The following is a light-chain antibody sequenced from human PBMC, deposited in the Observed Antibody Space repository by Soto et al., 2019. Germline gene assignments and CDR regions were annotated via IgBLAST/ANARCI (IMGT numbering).Light chain of an antibody. J-gene: IGLJ2*01. V-gene: IGLV1-44*01. CDR3: AAWDDILNGPA. Sequence: QSVLTQPPSASGTPGQRVTISCSGDNSNIGATSVNWYQQFPGTAHRLLIYFNDQRPSGVPDRFSASKSGTSASLAISGLQYEDGADYYCAAWDDILNGPALGGGTKLTVL. CDR1: NSNIGATS. CDR2: FND.